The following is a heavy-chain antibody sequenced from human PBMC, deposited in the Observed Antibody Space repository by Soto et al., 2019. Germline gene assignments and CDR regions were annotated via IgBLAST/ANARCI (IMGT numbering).Heavy chain of an antibody. D-gene: IGHD2-8*01. CDR1: GGSISSGGYY. V-gene: IGHV4-31*03. CDR3: ARDHCTNGVCYKYYGMDV. Sequence: SETLSLTCTVSGGSISSGGYYWSWIRQHPGKGLEWIGYIYYSGSTYYNPSLKSRVTISVDTSKNQFSLKLSSVTAADTAVYYCARDHCTNGVCYKYYGMDVWGQGTTVTVSS. J-gene: IGHJ6*02. CDR2: IYYSGST.